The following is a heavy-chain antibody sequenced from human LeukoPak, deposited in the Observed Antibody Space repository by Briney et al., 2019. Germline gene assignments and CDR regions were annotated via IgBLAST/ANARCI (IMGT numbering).Heavy chain of an antibody. J-gene: IGHJ4*02. V-gene: IGHV4-39*01. CDR1: GGSFTTSSHY. CDR2: LYNSGST. D-gene: IGHD3/OR15-3a*01. CDR3: TRLTWTDADDF. Sequence: SETLSLTCTVSGGSFTTSSHYWGWIRQPPGKGLEWIRSLYNSGSTYYNPSLQSRVTISVETSKNQISLKLTSVTTADTAVYYCTRLTWTDADDFWGQGTLVSVSS.